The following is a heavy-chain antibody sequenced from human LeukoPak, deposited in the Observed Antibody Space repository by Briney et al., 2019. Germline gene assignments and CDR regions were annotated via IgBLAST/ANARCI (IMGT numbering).Heavy chain of an antibody. D-gene: IGHD4-17*01. CDR3: AKGRERGADYGDFTGAFDI. CDR2: ISVSGGST. V-gene: IGHV3-23*01. J-gene: IGHJ3*02. Sequence: PGGSLRLSCEGSGFTSSSYGMSWVRQAPGKGLEWVSGISVSGGSTHYADSVKGRFTISRDNSKNTLYLQMNSLTSEDTAVYYCAKGRERGADYGDFTGAFDIWGQGTMVTVSS. CDR1: GFTSSSYG.